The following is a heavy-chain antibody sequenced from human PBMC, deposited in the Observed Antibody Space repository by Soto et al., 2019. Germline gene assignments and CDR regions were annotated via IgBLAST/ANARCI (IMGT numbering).Heavy chain of an antibody. Sequence: QVQLVQSGAEVKKPGSSVRVSCKASGDTFTFYSINWVRQAPGLGLEWMGRINPILSMSNYAQRFQGRVTMTADQSPRTAYVALSSLRSEDTAMYYCPRSYGSGYRAFDYWGQGALVTVSS. J-gene: IGHJ4*02. D-gene: IGHD3-10*01. CDR2: INPILSMS. CDR3: PRSYGSGYRAFDY. CDR1: GDTFTFYS. V-gene: IGHV1-69*02.